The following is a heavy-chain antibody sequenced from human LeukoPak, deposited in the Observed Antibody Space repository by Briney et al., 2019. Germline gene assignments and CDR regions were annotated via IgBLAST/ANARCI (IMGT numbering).Heavy chain of an antibody. D-gene: IGHD3-22*01. J-gene: IGHJ4*02. CDR3: TNYDDSSDLWGY. CDR1: GFTFSDSG. Sequence: PGGSLRLSCAASGFTFSDSGMHWVRQAPGKGLEWVGRMRSKTQNYATAYAASVEGRFTISRDDSKNTAFLRMNSLKTEDTAVYYCTNYDDSSDLWGYWGQGTLVTVSS. V-gene: IGHV3-73*01. CDR2: MRSKTQNYAT.